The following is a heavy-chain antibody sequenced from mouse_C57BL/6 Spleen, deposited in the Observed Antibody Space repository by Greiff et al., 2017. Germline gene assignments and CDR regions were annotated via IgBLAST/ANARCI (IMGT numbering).Heavy chain of an antibody. J-gene: IGHJ3*01. Sequence: QVQLQQPGAELVKPGASVKLSCKASGYTFTSYWMQWVKQRPGQGLEWIGEIDPSDSYTNYNQKFKGKATLTVDTSASTAYMQLSSLTSEDSAVYYCSRGCCYGSSSTSPFAYWGQGTLVTVSA. V-gene: IGHV1-50*01. CDR1: GYTFTSYW. CDR2: IDPSDSYT. CDR3: SRGCCYGSSSTSPFAY. D-gene: IGHD1-1*01.